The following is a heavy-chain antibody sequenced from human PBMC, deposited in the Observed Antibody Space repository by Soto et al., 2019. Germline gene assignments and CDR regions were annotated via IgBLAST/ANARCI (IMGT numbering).Heavy chain of an antibody. CDR1: GFTFSSYS. J-gene: IGHJ3*02. D-gene: IGHD3-22*01. CDR2: ISSSSSTI. CDR3: ANMYYNDSSGYPDDAFDI. V-gene: IGHV3-48*02. Sequence: GGSLRLSCAASGFTFSSYSMNWVRQAPGKGLEWVSYISSSSSTIYYADSVKGRFTISRDNAKNSLYLQMNSLRDEDTAVYYCANMYYNDSSGYPDDAFDIWGQGTMVTVSS.